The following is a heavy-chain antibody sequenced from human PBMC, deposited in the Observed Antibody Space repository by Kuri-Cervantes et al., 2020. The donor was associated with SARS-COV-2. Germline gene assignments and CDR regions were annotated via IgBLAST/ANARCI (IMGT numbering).Heavy chain of an antibody. V-gene: IGHV3-48*03. CDR1: ESTFSSYA. Sequence: LSLTCAASESTFSSYAMNWVRQAPGKGLEWLSYIGNTDSTTYYADSVKGRFTISRDNAKNLLYLQMNSLRAEDTALYYCARDLSQYGDPGFDFWGQGTLVTVSS. D-gene: IGHD4-17*01. CDR3: ARDLSQYGDPGFDF. J-gene: IGHJ4*02. CDR2: IGNTDSTT.